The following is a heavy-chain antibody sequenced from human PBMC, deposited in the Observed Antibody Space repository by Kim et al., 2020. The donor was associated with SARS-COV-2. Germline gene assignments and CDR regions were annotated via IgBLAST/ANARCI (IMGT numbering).Heavy chain of an antibody. CDR1: GYTFTDYG. J-gene: IGHJ3*02. V-gene: IGHV1-18*01. Sequence: ASVKVSCKASGYTFTDYGISWVRQAPGQGLEWMGWIDTDNGRTNYAQKLRGRVTMTTDTSTSTTYMELRSLRSDDTAVFYCARDFRSGLDTFDIWGQGTMVTVSS. CDR2: IDTDNGRT. CDR3: ARDFRSGLDTFDI. D-gene: IGHD6-19*01.